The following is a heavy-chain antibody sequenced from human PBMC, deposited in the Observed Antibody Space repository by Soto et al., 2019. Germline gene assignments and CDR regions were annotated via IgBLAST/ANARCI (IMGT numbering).Heavy chain of an antibody. CDR2: TYSGDTT. CDR1: GFTVSNNY. V-gene: IGHV3-66*01. D-gene: IGHD1-1*01. Sequence: EVQLVESGGGLVQPGGSLRLSCVVSGFTVSNNYISWVRQAPGKGLEWVSVTYSGDTTYYADSVKGRFTVSSDISKNTLYLQLNSLRAEDTAGFYYARFAFNSRFDFWGQGTLVTVSS. J-gene: IGHJ4*02. CDR3: ARFAFNSRFDF.